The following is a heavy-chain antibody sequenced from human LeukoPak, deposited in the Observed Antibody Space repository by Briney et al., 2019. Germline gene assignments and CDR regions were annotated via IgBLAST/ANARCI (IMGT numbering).Heavy chain of an antibody. CDR3: AHYGDYRFMYYFDY. CDR1: GFSLSTRGMG. V-gene: IGHV2-5*01. D-gene: IGHD4-17*01. CDR2: IYWNDDN. Sequence: SGPTQVNPTQTLTLTCTFSGFSLSTRGMGVGWIRQSPGKALEWLALIYWNDDNRYSPSLKSRLTITKDTSKNQVVLTMTNMDPVDTATYYCAHYGDYRFMYYFDYWGQGTLVTVSS. J-gene: IGHJ4*02.